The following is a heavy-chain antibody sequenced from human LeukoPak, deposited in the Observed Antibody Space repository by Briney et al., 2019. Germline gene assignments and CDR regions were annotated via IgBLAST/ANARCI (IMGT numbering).Heavy chain of an antibody. Sequence: HPGGSLRLSCAASGFTFSSYWMNWVRQARGKGLVWVSRIASDGSSTTYADSVKGRFSIPRDNAKNTLYLQMNRLRVEDTAVYYCARGRPHGNDYWGQGTLVTVSS. CDR1: GFTFSSYW. V-gene: IGHV3-74*01. CDR2: IASDGSST. J-gene: IGHJ4*02. CDR3: ARGRPHGNDY. D-gene: IGHD4-23*01.